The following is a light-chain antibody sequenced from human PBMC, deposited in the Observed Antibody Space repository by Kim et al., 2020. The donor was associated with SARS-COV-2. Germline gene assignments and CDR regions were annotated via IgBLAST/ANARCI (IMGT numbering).Light chain of an antibody. Sequence: QSITISCTGTSSDVGRYNRVSWYQQHPGKGPKLMIYEVSKRPSGVSNRFSGSKSGNTASLTISGLQAEDEADYYCCSYAGSSTSVVFGGGTQLTVL. CDR1: SSDVGRYNR. J-gene: IGLJ2*01. V-gene: IGLV2-23*02. CDR2: EVS. CDR3: CSYAGSSTSVV.